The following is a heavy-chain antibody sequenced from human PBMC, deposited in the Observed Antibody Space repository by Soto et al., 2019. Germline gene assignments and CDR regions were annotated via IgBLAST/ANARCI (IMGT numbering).Heavy chain of an antibody. Sequence: SQTLSLTCVISGDSVSSDRASWNWIRQSPSRGPEWLGKTYYRSKWYYEYAMSVRGRIIINPDTSRNQLSLQLNSVTPEDTAVYYCTRLRGDGWLDLWGQGTQVTVSS. CDR3: TRLRGDGWLDL. V-gene: IGHV6-1*01. CDR2: TYYRSKWYY. CDR1: GDSVSSDRAS. J-gene: IGHJ5*02.